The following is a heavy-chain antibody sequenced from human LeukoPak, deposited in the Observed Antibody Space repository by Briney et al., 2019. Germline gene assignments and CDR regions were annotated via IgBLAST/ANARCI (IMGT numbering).Heavy chain of an antibody. CDR2: IYSGGST. Sequence: GGALRASRVASGFTLSSNFISWGPPGLEEGVEWGLLIYSGGSTYYANSVKGRFTISRDNSKNTLYLQMDSLRAEDTAVYFCARGEGSGWFSRKWFDPWGQGTLVTVSS. CDR1: GFTLSSNF. D-gene: IGHD6-19*01. J-gene: IGHJ5*02. CDR3: ARGEGSGWFSRKWFDP. V-gene: IGHV3-66*01.